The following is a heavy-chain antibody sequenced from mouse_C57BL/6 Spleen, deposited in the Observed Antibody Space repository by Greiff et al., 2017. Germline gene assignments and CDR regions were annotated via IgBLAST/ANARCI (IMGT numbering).Heavy chain of an antibody. Sequence: VQLQQSGAELVRPGTSVKVSCKASGYAFTNYLIEWVKQRPGQGLEWIGVINPGSGGTNYNEKFKGKATLTADKSSSTAYRQLSSLTSEDSAVYFCARGAYYGSSYGLDYWGQGTTLTVSS. V-gene: IGHV1-54*01. CDR1: GYAFTNYL. J-gene: IGHJ2*01. CDR3: ARGAYYGSSYGLDY. CDR2: INPGSGGT. D-gene: IGHD1-1*01.